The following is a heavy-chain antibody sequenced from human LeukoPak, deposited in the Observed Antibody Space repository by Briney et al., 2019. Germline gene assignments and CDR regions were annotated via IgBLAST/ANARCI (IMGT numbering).Heavy chain of an antibody. CDR2: ISAYNGNT. CDR1: GYTFTSYG. J-gene: IGHJ5*02. D-gene: IGHD6-25*01. V-gene: IGHV1-18*01. CDR3: ARFSIPANWFDP. Sequence: VASVKVSCKASGYTFTSYGISWVRQAPGQGLEWMGWISAYNGNTHYAQNLQGRVTMTTDTSTRIAYMELRSLGSDDTAIYYCARFSIPANWFDPWGQGTLVTVSS.